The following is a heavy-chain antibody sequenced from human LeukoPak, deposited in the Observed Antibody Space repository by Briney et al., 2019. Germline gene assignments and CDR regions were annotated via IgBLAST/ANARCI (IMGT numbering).Heavy chain of an antibody. J-gene: IGHJ4*02. CDR1: GYTFTGYY. CDR3: ARARKYYYGSGSYYFDY. Sequence: GASVKVSCKASGYTFTGYYMHWVRQAPGQGLEWMGWINPNSGGTNYAQKFRGRVTMTRDTSISTAYMELSRLRSDDTAVYYCARARKYYYGSGSYYFDYWGQGTLVTVSS. CDR2: INPNSGGT. V-gene: IGHV1-2*02. D-gene: IGHD3-10*01.